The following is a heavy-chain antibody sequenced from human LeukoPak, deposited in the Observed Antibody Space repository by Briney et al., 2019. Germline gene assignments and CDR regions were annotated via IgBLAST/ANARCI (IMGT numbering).Heavy chain of an antibody. Sequence: GGSLRLSCAASGFTFSSYAMSWVRQAPGKGPEWVAYIRSKDSGGTTEYAASVRDRFTITRDESGTIAYLQMNSLKTEDTAVYYCTRAPLKMGVVFFDYWGQGTLVTVSS. D-gene: IGHD3-3*01. J-gene: IGHJ4*02. CDR1: GFTFSSYA. CDR2: IRSKDSGGTT. CDR3: TRAPLKMGVVFFDY. V-gene: IGHV3-49*04.